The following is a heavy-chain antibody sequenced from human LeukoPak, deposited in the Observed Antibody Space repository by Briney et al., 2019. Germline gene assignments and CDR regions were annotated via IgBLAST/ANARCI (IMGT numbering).Heavy chain of an antibody. CDR1: GYSISSGYY. CDR2: IYHSGST. V-gene: IGHV4-38-2*01. J-gene: IGHJ5*02. Sequence: SETLSLTCAVSGYSISSGYYWGCIRQPPGKGLGWIWSIYHSGSTYYNPSLKSRVTISVDTSKNQFSLKLSSVTAADTAVYYCARSTMVRGNWFDPWGQGTLVTVSS. CDR3: ARSTMVRGNWFDP. D-gene: IGHD3-10*01.